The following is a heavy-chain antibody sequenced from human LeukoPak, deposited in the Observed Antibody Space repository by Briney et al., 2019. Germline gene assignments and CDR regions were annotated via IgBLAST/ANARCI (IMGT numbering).Heavy chain of an antibody. CDR3: ARQSTPHGNFDY. J-gene: IGHJ4*02. Sequence: SGGSLRRSCAASGFILSNYAMHWVRQPAGKGLEWVSALGTAGDTFYPGSVEGRFTIFRDNAKKSLFLQMSSLRAEDTAIYYCARQSTPHGNFDYWGQGTLVTVSS. D-gene: IGHD5-24*01. CDR2: LGTAGDT. CDR1: GFILSNYA. V-gene: IGHV3-13*01.